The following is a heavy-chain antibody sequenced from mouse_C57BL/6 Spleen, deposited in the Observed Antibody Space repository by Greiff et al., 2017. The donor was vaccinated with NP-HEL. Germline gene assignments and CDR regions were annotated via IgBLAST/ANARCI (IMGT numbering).Heavy chain of an antibody. Sequence: EVQVVESEGGLVQPGSSMKLSCTASGFTFSDYYMAWVRQVPEKGLEWVANINYDGSSTYYLDSLKSRFIISRDNAKNILYLQMSSLKSEDTATYYCASYSNYGFAYWGQGTLVTVSA. D-gene: IGHD2-5*01. CDR1: GFTFSDYY. CDR3: ASYSNYGFAY. CDR2: INYDGSST. J-gene: IGHJ3*01. V-gene: IGHV5-16*01.